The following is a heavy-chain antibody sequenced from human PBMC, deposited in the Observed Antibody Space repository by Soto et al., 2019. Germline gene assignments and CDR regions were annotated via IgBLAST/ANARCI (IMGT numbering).Heavy chain of an antibody. V-gene: IGHV4-30-2*01. CDR1: NGSVSSGTYS. CDR2: IYYSGTT. CDR3: ARGHYYYGMDV. J-gene: IGHJ6*02. Sequence: SETLSLTCTVSNGSVSSGTYSWSWVRQPPGKGLEWIGYIYYSGTTYYTPSLKSRLTMSMDRANDHFSLNLTSVTAADTAVYFCARGHYYYGMDVWGQGITVTISS.